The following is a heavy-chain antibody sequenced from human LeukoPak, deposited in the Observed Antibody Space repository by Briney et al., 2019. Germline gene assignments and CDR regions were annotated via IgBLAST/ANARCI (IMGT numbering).Heavy chain of an antibody. J-gene: IGHJ4*02. V-gene: IGHV4-59*01. CDR2: IYYSGST. CDR1: GGSISSYY. Sequence: PSETLSLTCTVSGGSISSYYWSWIRQPPGKGLEWIGYIYYSGSTNYNPSLKSRVTISVDTTNNHFSLKLSSVTAADTAVYYCATSRDGSKVDYWGQGTLFTVSS. CDR3: ATSRDGSKVDY. D-gene: IGHD5-24*01.